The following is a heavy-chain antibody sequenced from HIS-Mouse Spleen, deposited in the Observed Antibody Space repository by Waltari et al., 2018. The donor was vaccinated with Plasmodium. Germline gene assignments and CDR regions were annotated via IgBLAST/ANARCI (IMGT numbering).Heavy chain of an antibody. Sequence: QVQLVESGGGVVQPGRSLRLSCAASGFPFSSYGVHWVRQASGKGLGWVAGISYDGSNKYYADSVKGRFTISRDNSKNTLYLQMNSLRAEDTAVYYCAKDRRSSSWYVDYWGQGTLVTVSS. CDR2: ISYDGSNK. J-gene: IGHJ4*02. CDR1: GFPFSSYG. CDR3: AKDRRSSSWYVDY. V-gene: IGHV3-30*18. D-gene: IGHD6-13*01.